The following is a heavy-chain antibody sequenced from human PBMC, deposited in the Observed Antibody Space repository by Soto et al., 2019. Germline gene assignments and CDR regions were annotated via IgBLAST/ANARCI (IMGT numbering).Heavy chain of an antibody. Sequence: ASVKVSCKASGYTCTIYGISWVLQAPGQGLEWMGWISAYNGNTNHAQKLQGRVTMTTDESTSTVYMELRSLRSDDTAVYYCARGGDGYNFVAVYWGQGTPVTVS. D-gene: IGHD2-21*01. J-gene: IGHJ4*02. V-gene: IGHV1-18*01. CDR1: GYTCTIYG. CDR2: ISAYNGNT. CDR3: ARGGDGYNFVAVY.